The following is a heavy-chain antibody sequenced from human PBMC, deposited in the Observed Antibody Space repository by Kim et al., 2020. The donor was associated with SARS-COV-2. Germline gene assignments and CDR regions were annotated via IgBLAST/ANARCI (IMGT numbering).Heavy chain of an antibody. Sequence: GSTYYADSGKGRFTISRDNSKNTLYLQMNSLRAEDTAVYYCARGRPGFDCWGQGTLVTVSS. CDR2: GST. J-gene: IGHJ4*02. V-gene: IGHV3-53*01. CDR3: ARGRPGFDC.